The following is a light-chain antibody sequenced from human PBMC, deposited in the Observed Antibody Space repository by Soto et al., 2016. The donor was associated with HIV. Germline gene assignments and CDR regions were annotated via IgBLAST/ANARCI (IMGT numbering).Light chain of an antibody. CDR2: QAS. Sequence: DIRMTQSPSTLSASVGKSVAVTCRASENIYEWLAWYQQIPGKAPKLLIFQASRLANGIPSRFSGSGSGTQFTLTINNVQPEDSATYFCHQYQNDVSFGQGTKLEIQ. V-gene: IGKV1-5*03. CDR3: HQYQNDVS. CDR1: ENIYEW. J-gene: IGKJ2*03.